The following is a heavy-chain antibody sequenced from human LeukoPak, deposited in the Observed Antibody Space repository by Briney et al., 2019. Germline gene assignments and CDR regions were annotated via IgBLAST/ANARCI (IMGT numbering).Heavy chain of an antibody. CDR2: ISNIGGST. CDR1: GFTFSNYA. Sequence: GGSLRLSCAASGFTFSNYAMSWVRQAPGKGLEWVSGISNIGGSTYYADSVKGRFTISRDNSKNTLNLQMNSLRAEDTAVYYCAKERIVGAIGYFDYWGQGTLVTVSS. CDR3: AKERIVGAIGYFDY. J-gene: IGHJ4*02. V-gene: IGHV3-23*01. D-gene: IGHD1-26*01.